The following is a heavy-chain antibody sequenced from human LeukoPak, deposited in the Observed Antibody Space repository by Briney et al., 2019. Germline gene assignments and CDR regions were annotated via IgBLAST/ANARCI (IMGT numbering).Heavy chain of an antibody. D-gene: IGHD6-6*01. V-gene: IGHV1-46*01. Sequence: GASVKVSCKASGYTFTSYYMHWVRQAPGQGLEWMGIINPSGGSTNYAQKFQERVTITRDMSTSTAYMELSSLRSEDTAVYYCAASIAARNPINYYYYYGMDVWGQGTTVTVSS. CDR1: GYTFTSYY. CDR2: INPSGGST. J-gene: IGHJ6*02. CDR3: AASIAARNPINYYYYYGMDV.